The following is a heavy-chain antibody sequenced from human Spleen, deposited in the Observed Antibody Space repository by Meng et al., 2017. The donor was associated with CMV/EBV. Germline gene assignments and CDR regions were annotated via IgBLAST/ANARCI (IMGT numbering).Heavy chain of an antibody. CDR2: INQDGSQK. CDR1: GFTFSSHW. J-gene: IGHJ4*02. CDR3: ARWKPRVDY. V-gene: IGHV3-7*01. Sequence: GESLKISCAASGFTFSSHWMTWVRQAPGKGLEWVANINQDGSQKNYVDSVKSRFTISRDNAKNSLYLQMNSLRAEDTAVYYCARWKPRVDYWGQGTLVTVSS. D-gene: IGHD1-1*01.